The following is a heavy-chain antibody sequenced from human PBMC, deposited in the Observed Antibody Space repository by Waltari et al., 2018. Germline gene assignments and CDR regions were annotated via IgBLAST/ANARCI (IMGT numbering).Heavy chain of an antibody. CDR1: GGSISSHY. Sequence: QVQLQESGPGLVKPSETLSLTCTVSGGSISSHYWSWIRQPPGKGLEWIGYIYYSGSTNYNPSLKSRVTIAVDTSKNQFSLKLSSVTAADTAVYYCARGSIAAAGIVYWGQGTLVTVSS. D-gene: IGHD6-13*01. V-gene: IGHV4-59*11. CDR2: IYYSGST. J-gene: IGHJ4*02. CDR3: ARGSIAAAGIVY.